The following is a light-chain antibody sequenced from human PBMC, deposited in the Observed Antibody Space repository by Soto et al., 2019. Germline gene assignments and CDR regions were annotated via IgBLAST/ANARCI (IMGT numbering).Light chain of an antibody. V-gene: IGLV1-51*01. CDR3: GTWDSSLSGGV. CDR2: DDN. CDR1: SSNIASNY. Sequence: QYVLTQPPSVSAAPGQRVTISCSGTSSNIASNYVSWYQQFPGTAPRLLIYDDNKRPSGIPDRFSASKSGTSATLGITGLQSGDEADYYCGTWDSSLSGGVFGTGTKVTVL. J-gene: IGLJ1*01.